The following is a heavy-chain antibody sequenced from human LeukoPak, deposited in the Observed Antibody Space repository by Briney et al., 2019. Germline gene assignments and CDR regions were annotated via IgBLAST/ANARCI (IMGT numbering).Heavy chain of an antibody. Sequence: GGSLRLSCAASGFTFNSVWMSWVRQAPGKGLEWVANIKEDGSVKFYVDSVKGRFTISRDNAKNSLYLQMNSLRAEDTAVYYCATSWDTAMETGGQGTLVTVSS. D-gene: IGHD5-18*01. CDR1: GFTFNSVW. J-gene: IGHJ4*02. V-gene: IGHV3-7*01. CDR2: IKEDGSVK. CDR3: ATSWDTAMET.